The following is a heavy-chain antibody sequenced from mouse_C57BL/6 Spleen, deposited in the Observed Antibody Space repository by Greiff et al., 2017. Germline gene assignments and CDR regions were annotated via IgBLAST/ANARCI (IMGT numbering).Heavy chain of an antibody. V-gene: IGHV1-76*01. J-gene: IGHJ2*01. CDR3: ARGYDGYLNFLAY. D-gene: IGHD2-3*01. CDR2: IYPGSGNT. Sequence: QVQLQQSGAELVRPGASVKLSCKASGYTFTDYSINWVKQRPGQGLEWIARIYPGSGNTYYNEKFKGKGTLTAEKSSSTAYMQLRSLKSEDSAVYFCARGYDGYLNFLAYWGQGTTRTVSS. CDR1: GYTFTDYS.